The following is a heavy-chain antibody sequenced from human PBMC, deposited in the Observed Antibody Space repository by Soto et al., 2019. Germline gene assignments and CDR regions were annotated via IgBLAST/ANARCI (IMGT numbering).Heavy chain of an antibody. CDR3: AKKGTYYYDSSGLGDDAFDI. J-gene: IGHJ3*02. D-gene: IGHD3-22*01. CDR1: GFTFSSYG. Sequence: QVQLVESGGGVVQPGRSLRLSCAASGFTFSSYGMHWVRQAPCKGLEWVAVISYDGSNKYYADSVKGRFTISRDNSKNTLYLQMNSLRAEDTAVYYCAKKGTYYYDSSGLGDDAFDIWGQGTMVTVSS. CDR2: ISYDGSNK. V-gene: IGHV3-30*18.